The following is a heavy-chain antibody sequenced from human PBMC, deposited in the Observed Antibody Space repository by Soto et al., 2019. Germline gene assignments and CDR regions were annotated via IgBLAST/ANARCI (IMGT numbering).Heavy chain of an antibody. V-gene: IGHV3-23*01. J-gene: IGHJ2*01. Sequence: PEKGLEWVSTISGSGCRTYYLASVKGRFTISRDNSKNTLYLQMNSLRDEDTAVYFCVFYFQAEDGIRDVRSVSAFLLNRSSDL. CDR2: ISGSGCRT. D-gene: IGHD3-10*02. CDR3: VFYFQAEDGIRDVRSVSAFLLNRSSDL.